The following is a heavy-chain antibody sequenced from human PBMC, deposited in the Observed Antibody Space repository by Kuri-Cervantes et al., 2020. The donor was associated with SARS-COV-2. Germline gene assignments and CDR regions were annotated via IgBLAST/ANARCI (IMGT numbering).Heavy chain of an antibody. CDR1: GCTFSSYA. CDR2: LSAYNGNT. D-gene: IGHD2-15*01. CDR3: ARVGIVVVVAAIPDWFDP. Sequence: ASGKVSCKASGCTFSSYAISWVRQAPGQGLGWMGWLSAYNGNTNYAQKLQGRVTMTTDTSTSTAYMELRSLRSDDTAVYYCARVGIVVVVAAIPDWFDPWGQGTLVTVSS. J-gene: IGHJ5*02. V-gene: IGHV1-18*01.